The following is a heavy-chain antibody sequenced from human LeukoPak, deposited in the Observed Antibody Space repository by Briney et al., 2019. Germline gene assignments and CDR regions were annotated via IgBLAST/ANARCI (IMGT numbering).Heavy chain of an antibody. V-gene: IGHV3-30-3*01. CDR2: ISYDGSNK. CDR1: GFTSSSYA. D-gene: IGHD3-22*01. CDR3: AREEVGDYYDSSGYKAFDI. Sequence: PGRSLRLSCAASGFTSSSYAMHWVRQAPGKGLEWVAVISYDGSNKYYADSVKGRFTISRDNSKNTLYLQMNSLRAEDTAVYYCAREEVGDYYDSSGYKAFDIWGQGTMVTVSS. J-gene: IGHJ3*02.